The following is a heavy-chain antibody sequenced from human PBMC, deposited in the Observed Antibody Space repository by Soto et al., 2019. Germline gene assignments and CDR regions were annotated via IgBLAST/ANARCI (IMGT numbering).Heavy chain of an antibody. CDR2: IWYDGSNK. CDR1: GFTFSSYG. J-gene: IGHJ3*02. V-gene: IGHV3-33*01. CDR3: ARYYITRTGGGAFDI. Sequence: QVQLVESGGGVVQPGRSLRLSCAASGFTFSSYGMHWVRQAPGKGLEWVAVIWYDGSNKYYADSVKGRFTISRDNSKNTLYLQMNSLRAEDTAVYYYARYYITRTGGGAFDIWGQGTMVTVSS. D-gene: IGHD1-20*01.